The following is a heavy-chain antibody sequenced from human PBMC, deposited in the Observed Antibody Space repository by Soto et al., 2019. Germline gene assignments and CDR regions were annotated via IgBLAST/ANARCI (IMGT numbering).Heavy chain of an antibody. CDR2: ISSSGSTI. D-gene: IGHD2-15*01. Sequence: GGSLRLSCAASGFTFSDYYMSWIRQAPGKGLEWVSYISSSGSTIYYADSVKGRFTISRDNAKNSLYLQMNSLRAEDTAVYYCARVAARVVVAAYFDYWGQGTLVTVSS. V-gene: IGHV3-11*01. CDR1: GFTFSDYY. CDR3: ARVAARVVVAAYFDY. J-gene: IGHJ4*02.